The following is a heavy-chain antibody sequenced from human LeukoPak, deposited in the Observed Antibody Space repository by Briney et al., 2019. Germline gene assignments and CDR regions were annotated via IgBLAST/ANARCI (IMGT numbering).Heavy chain of an antibody. J-gene: IGHJ6*02. D-gene: IGHD6-13*01. CDR3: ARDRQNIAAAEDGMDV. V-gene: IGHV1-2*02. Sequence: GASVKVSCKASGYTFTGYYMHWVRQAPGQGLEWMGWINPNSGGTSYAQKFQGRVTMTRDTSISTAYMELSRLRSDDTAVYYCARDRQNIAAAEDGMDVWGQGTTVTVSS. CDR1: GYTFTGYY. CDR2: INPNSGGT.